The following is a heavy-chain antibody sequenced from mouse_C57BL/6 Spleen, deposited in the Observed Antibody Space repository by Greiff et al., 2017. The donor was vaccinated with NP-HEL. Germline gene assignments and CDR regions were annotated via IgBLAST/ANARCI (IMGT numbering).Heavy chain of an antibody. D-gene: IGHD2-4*01. Sequence: QVQLKQPGAELVKPGASVKLSCKASGYTFTSYWMQWVKQRPGQGLEWIGEIDPSDSYTNYNQKFKGKATLTVDTSSSTAYMQLSSLTSEDSAVYYCARRRYDYDMDYWGQGTTLTVSS. CDR2: IDPSDSYT. CDR3: ARRRYDYDMDY. V-gene: IGHV1-50*01. CDR1: GYTFTSYW. J-gene: IGHJ2*01.